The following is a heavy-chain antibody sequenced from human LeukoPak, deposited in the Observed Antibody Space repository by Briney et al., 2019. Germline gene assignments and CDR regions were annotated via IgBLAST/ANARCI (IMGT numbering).Heavy chain of an antibody. CDR2: INPNSGGT. Sequence: EASVKVSCKASGYTFTGYYMHWVRQAPGQGLEWLRWINPNSGGTNYAEKFRGRVTMTRDTSISTAYMELSRLRSDDTAVYYCARDAVAAAGGYYYYMDVWGKGTTVTVSS. CDR1: GYTFTGYY. V-gene: IGHV1-2*02. J-gene: IGHJ6*03. CDR3: ARDAVAAAGGYYYYMDV. D-gene: IGHD6-13*01.